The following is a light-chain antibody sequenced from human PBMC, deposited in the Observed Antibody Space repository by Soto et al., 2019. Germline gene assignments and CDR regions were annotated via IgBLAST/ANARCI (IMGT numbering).Light chain of an antibody. Sequence: QSALTQPASVSVSPGQSITISCTGTSSDVGGYNYVSWYQHHPGKAPKLMIYDVSNRPSGVSNRFSGSKSGHTASLTISGLQPEDEADYYCSSYTSSSTLGHVVFGGATQLTVL. J-gene: IGLJ2*01. CDR3: SSYTSSSTLGHVV. CDR2: DVS. V-gene: IGLV2-14*03. CDR1: SSDVGGYNY.